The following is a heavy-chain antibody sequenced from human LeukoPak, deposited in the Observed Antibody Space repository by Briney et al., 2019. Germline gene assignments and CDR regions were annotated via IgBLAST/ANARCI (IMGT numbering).Heavy chain of an antibody. CDR2: INGSGGST. J-gene: IGHJ4*02. D-gene: IGHD3-22*01. CDR3: AKDKDYYDSSGVPTSIDY. V-gene: IGHV3-23*01. Sequence: GSLRLSCATSGFTFSSYALSWVRPAPGKGLEWVSAINGSGGSTYYADSVKGRFTISRDNSKNTLYLQMMSLRAEDTAVYYCAKDKDYYDSSGVPTSIDYWGQGTLVTVSS. CDR1: GFTFSSYA.